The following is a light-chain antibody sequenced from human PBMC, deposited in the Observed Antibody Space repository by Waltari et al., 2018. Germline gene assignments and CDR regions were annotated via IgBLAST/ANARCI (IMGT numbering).Light chain of an antibody. CDR1: QGISHY. CDR2: SAS. Sequence: DIQLTQSPSFLSASVRDRVTIACRASQGISHYLAWYQQKPGKAPKLLIYSASTSQRGVPSRFSGSGSGTEFSLTISSLQPEDFATYYCQQLNSYPLTFGGGTKVEIK. V-gene: IGKV1-9*01. J-gene: IGKJ4*01. CDR3: QQLNSYPLT.